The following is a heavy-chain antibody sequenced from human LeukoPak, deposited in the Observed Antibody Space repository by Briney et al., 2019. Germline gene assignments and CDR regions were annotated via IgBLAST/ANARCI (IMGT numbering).Heavy chain of an antibody. Sequence: GGSLRLSCAASGFTFSSYSMNWVRQAPGKGLEWVSSISSSSSYIYYADSVKGRFTISRDNAKNSLYLQMNSLRAEDTAVYYCARALNRELHDNRFDPWGQGTLVTVSS. D-gene: IGHD1-26*01. CDR1: GFTFSSYS. J-gene: IGHJ5*02. CDR2: ISSSSSYI. V-gene: IGHV3-21*01. CDR3: ARALNRELHDNRFDP.